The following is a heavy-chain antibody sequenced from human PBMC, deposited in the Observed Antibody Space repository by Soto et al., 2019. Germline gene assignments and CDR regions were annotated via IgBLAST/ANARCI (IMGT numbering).Heavy chain of an antibody. CDR3: ARDGRYCTNGVCSGNMDV. Sequence: GGSLRLSCAASGFTFSSDDMHWVRQATGKGLEWVSAIGTAGDTYYPGSVKGRFTISRENAKNSLYLQMNSLRAGDTAVYYCARDGRYCTNGVCSGNMDVWGKGTTVTVSS. D-gene: IGHD2-8*01. J-gene: IGHJ6*03. CDR1: GFTFSSDD. CDR2: IGTAGDT. V-gene: IGHV3-13*01.